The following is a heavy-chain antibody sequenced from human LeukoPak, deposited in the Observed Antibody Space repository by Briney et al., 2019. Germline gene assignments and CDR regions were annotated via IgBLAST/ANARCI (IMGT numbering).Heavy chain of an antibody. D-gene: IGHD5-12*01. CDR3: ARRVATAYNWFDP. CDR1: GGSISSSSYY. V-gene: IGHV4-39*01. J-gene: IGHJ5*02. Sequence: SETLSLTCTVSGGSISSSSYYWGWIRQPPGKGLEWIGSIYYSGSTYYNPSLKSRVTISVDTPKNQFSLKLSSVTAADTAVYYCARRVATAYNWFDPWGQGTLVTVSS. CDR2: IYYSGST.